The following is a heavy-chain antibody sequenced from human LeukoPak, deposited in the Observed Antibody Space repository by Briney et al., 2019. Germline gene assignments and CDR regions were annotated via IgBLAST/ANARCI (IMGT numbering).Heavy chain of an antibody. V-gene: IGHV3-30-3*01. D-gene: IGHD3-3*01. Sequence: GGSLRLSCAASGFTFSSYATHWVRQAPGKGLEWVAVISYDGSNKYYADSVKGRFTISRDNSKNTLYLQMNSLRGDDTAVYYCARGLEYYFDYWGQGTLVTVSS. J-gene: IGHJ4*02. CDR1: GFTFSSYA. CDR3: ARGLEYYFDY. CDR2: ISYDGSNK.